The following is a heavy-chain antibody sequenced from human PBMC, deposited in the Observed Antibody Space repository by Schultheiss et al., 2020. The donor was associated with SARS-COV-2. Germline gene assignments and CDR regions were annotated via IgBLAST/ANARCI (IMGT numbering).Heavy chain of an antibody. CDR1: GFTFSSYW. CDR3: AGELVVVPAANDTHWFDP. Sequence: GGSLRLSCAASGFTFSSYWMSWVRQAPGKGLEWVAVISYDGSNKYYADSVKGRFTISRDNSKNTLYLQMNSLRAEDTAVYYCAGELVVVPAANDTHWFDPWGQGTLVTVSS. J-gene: IGHJ5*02. V-gene: IGHV3-30*14. CDR2: ISYDGSNK. D-gene: IGHD2-2*01.